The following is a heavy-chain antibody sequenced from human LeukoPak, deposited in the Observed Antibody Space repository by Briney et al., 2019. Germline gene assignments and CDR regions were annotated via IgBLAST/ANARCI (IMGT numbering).Heavy chain of an antibody. V-gene: IGHV4-34*01. J-gene: IGHJ3*02. CDR2: INHSGST. D-gene: IGHD1-14*01. CDR3: ARGRKAGAFDI. Sequence: PSETLSLTCAVYGGSFSGYYWSWIRQPPGKGLEWIGEINHSGSTNYNPSLKSRVTISVDTSKNQFSLKLSSATAADTAVYYCARGRKAGAFDIWGQGTMVTVSS. CDR1: GGSFSGYY.